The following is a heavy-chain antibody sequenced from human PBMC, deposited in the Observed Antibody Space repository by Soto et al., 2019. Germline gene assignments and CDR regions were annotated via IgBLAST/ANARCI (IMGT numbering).Heavy chain of an antibody. CDR1: GFTFNSYA. Sequence: PGGSLRLSCTAAGFTFNSYAMHWVRQAPGKGLEWVAVTSFDGKNKFYADSVKGRFTISRDNSRNTLYLQMNSLRPEDTAFYFCAKDLWRGDIVAVPAATPDFWGLGTLVTVSS. CDR3: AKDLWRGDIVAVPAATPDF. V-gene: IGHV3-30*04. CDR2: TSFDGKNK. J-gene: IGHJ4*02. D-gene: IGHD2-2*01.